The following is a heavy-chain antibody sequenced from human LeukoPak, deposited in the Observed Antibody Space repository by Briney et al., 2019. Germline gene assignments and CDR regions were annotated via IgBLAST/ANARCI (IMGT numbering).Heavy chain of an antibody. Sequence: GGSLRLSCAASGFTLSSYWMHWVRQAPGKGLVWVSRIKNDGRTNYTDSVKGRFTISRDNAKNTVSLQMNSLSAEDTGVYYCARAPSEIGGYFPEYFRHWGQGSLVIVSA. V-gene: IGHV3-74*01. D-gene: IGHD3-22*01. CDR1: GFTLSSYW. J-gene: IGHJ1*01. CDR3: ARAPSEIGGYFPEYFRH. CDR2: IKNDGRT.